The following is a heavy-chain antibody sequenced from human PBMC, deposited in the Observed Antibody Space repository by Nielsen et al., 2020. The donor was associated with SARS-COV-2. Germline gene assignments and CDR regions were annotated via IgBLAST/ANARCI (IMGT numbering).Heavy chain of an antibody. J-gene: IGHJ6*02. CDR3: AKGPLTATTPYHRSYYYYGMDV. V-gene: IGHV3-23*01. Sequence: GGSLRLSCAASGFTFSSYAMSWVRQAPGKGLEWVSAISGSGGSTYYADSVKGRFTISRDNSKNTLYLQMNSLRAEDTAVYYCAKGPLTATTPYHRSYYYYGMDVWGQGTTVTVSS. CDR2: ISGSGGST. D-gene: IGHD4-17*01. CDR1: GFTFSSYA.